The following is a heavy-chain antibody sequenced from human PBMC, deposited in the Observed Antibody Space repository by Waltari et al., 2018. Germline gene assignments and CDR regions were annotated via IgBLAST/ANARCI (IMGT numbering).Heavy chain of an antibody. CDR2: INHSGST. V-gene: IGHV4-34*01. Sequence: QVQLQQWGAGLLKPSETLSLTCAVYGGSFSGYYWSWIRQPPGKGREWIGEINHSGSTNYNPSLKSRVTISLDTSKNQFSLKLSSVTAADTAVYYCAREDTTRDFDYWGQGTLVTVSS. CDR3: AREDTTRDFDY. CDR1: GGSFSGYY. D-gene: IGHD2-2*01. J-gene: IGHJ4*02.